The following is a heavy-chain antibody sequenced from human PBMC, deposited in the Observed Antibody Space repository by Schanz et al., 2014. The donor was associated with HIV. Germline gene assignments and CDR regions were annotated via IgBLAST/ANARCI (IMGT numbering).Heavy chain of an antibody. D-gene: IGHD5-18*01. J-gene: IGHJ3*02. CDR1: GYTFSSYG. V-gene: IGHV1-69*01. Sequence: QVQLVQSGAEVKKPGASVKVSCKASGYTFSSYGISWVRQAPGQGLEWMGGIIPIFGTANYAQKFQGRVTIIADESTSTAYMELSSLRSEDTAVYYCASGRFDTVIWWGDAFLIWGRGTMVTVSS. CDR2: IIPIFGTA. CDR3: ASGRFDTVIWWGDAFLI.